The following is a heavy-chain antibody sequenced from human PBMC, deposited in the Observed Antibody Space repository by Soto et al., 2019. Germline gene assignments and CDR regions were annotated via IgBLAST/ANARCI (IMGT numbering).Heavy chain of an antibody. CDR1: GFTFSNAW. CDR2: IKSKTDGGTT. CDR3: TPTGPSGRYLRYFDY. Sequence: GGSLILSCAASGFTFSNAWMSWVRQAPGKGLEWVGRIKSKTDGGTTDYAAPVKGRFTISRDDSKNTLYLQMNSLKTEDTAVYYCTPTGPSGRYLRYFDYWGQGTLVAVSA. D-gene: IGHD1-26*01. J-gene: IGHJ4*02. V-gene: IGHV3-15*01.